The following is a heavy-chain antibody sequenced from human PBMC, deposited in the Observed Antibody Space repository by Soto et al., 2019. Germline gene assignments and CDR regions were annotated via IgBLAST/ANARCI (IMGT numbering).Heavy chain of an antibody. V-gene: IGHV3-33*01. CDR3: AREPYSDYVMDV. D-gene: IGHD3-16*01. CDR2: IWYDGSSK. J-gene: IGHJ6*02. CDR1: VFIFSSHG. Sequence: GWSLRLSCSASVFIFSSHGMHWFRQAPGKGLEWVAVIWYDGSSKFYADSVKGRFTISRDNSKNTLYLQMNSLRAEDTAVYYCAREPYSDYVMDVWGQGTPVTVSS.